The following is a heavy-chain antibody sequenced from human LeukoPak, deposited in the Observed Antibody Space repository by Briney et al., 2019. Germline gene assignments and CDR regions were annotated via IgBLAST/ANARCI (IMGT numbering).Heavy chain of an antibody. Sequence: GGSLRLSCAASGFTFSGYWMHWVRQAPGKGLRWVSRINSDGGETNYADSVRGRFTISRDNAKKTLYLQKNSLRADETAVYYCARGGSGTFHIWGQGAMVTVSS. J-gene: IGHJ3*02. CDR2: INSDGGET. V-gene: IGHV3-74*01. D-gene: IGHD3-10*01. CDR1: GFTFSGYW. CDR3: ARGGSGTFHI.